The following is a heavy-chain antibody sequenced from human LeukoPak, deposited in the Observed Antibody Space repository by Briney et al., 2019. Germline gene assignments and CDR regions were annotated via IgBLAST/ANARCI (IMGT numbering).Heavy chain of an antibody. J-gene: IGHJ6*03. CDR2: ISTHNGDT. D-gene: IGHD1-14*01. Sequence: GASVKVSCKGSGYTFSNSCIIWVRQASGQGLEWMGWISTHNGDTDYAQSFQGRLTMTTNTSTSTAYMEVRSLTSDDTAVYFCARAKMPVRNWYGVHYYLNGGGKGTTVIVSS. CDR1: GYTFSNSC. CDR3: ARAKMPVRNWYGVHYYLNG. V-gene: IGHV1-18*01.